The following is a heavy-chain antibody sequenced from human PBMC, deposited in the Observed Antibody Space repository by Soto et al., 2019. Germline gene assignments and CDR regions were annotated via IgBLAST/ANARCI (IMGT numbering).Heavy chain of an antibody. CDR3: ARGATSPSY. CDR2: ISSSGGSA. Sequence: PGGSLRLFCAASGFTFSSYGMSWVRQAPGKGLEWVSAISSSGGSAYYADSVKGRFSISRDNSKNTPYLQMNSLRAEDTAVYYCARGATSPSYWGQGTLVTVSS. CDR1: GFTFSSYG. V-gene: IGHV3-23*01. J-gene: IGHJ4*02.